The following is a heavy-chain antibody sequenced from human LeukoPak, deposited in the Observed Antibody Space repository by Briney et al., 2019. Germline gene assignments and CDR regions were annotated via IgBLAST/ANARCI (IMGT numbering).Heavy chain of an antibody. D-gene: IGHD3-10*01. V-gene: IGHV4-31*03. CDR3: AREAYGNEPFFDH. CDR1: GGSISRGGYY. CDR2: IYYSGRT. Sequence: SETLSLTCSVSGGSISRGGYYWSWIRQHPGKGLEWIGNIYYSGRTDYTPSLESRVSISVDTSKNQFSLNLASVTAADTAIYFCAREAYGNEPFFDHWGQETLVTVSS. J-gene: IGHJ4*02.